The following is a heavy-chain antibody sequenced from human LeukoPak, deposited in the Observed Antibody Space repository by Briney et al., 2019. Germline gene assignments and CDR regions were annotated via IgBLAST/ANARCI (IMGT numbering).Heavy chain of an antibody. D-gene: IGHD3-9*01. CDR2: IYYSGST. CDR3: ARDGKDYDILTGYYPDAFDI. CDR1: GGSTSSYY. V-gene: IGHV4-59*01. Sequence: SETLSLTCTVSGGSTSSYYWSWIRQPPGKGLEWIGYIYYSGSTNYNPSLKSRVTISVDTSKNQFSLKLSSVTAADTAVYYCARDGKDYDILTGYYPDAFDIWGQGTMVTVPS. J-gene: IGHJ3*02.